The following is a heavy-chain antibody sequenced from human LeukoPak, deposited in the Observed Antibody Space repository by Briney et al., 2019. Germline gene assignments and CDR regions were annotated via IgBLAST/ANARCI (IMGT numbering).Heavy chain of an antibody. CDR1: GFTFSSYW. CDR3: TTGDIVVVPAAIDGDY. D-gene: IGHD2-2*01. J-gene: IGHJ4*02. Sequence: GGSLRLSCAASGFTFSSYWMSWVRQAPGKGLEWVGRIKSKTDGGTTDYAAPVKGRFTISRDDSKNTLYLQMNSLKTEDTAVYYCTTGDIVVVPAAIDGDYWGQGTLVTVSS. CDR2: IKSKTDGGTT. V-gene: IGHV3-15*01.